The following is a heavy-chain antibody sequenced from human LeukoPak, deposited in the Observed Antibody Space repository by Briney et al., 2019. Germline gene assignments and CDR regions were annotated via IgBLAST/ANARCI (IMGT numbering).Heavy chain of an antibody. Sequence: GGSLRLSCAASGFTFSSYAMSWVRQAPGKGLEWVSAISGSGGSTYYADSVKGRFTISRDNSKNTLYLQMNSPRAEDTAVYYCAKKGIAVAGTLAYYFDYWGQGTLVTVSS. CDR1: GFTFSSYA. CDR3: AKKGIAVAGTLAYYFDY. CDR2: ISGSGGST. D-gene: IGHD6-19*01. V-gene: IGHV3-23*01. J-gene: IGHJ4*02.